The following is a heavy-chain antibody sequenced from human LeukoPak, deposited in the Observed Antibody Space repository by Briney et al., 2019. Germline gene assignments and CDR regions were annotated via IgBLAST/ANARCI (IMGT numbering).Heavy chain of an antibody. CDR3: AQGSGSDAFDI. Sequence: SETLSLTCTVSGGSISSSSYYWGWIRQPPGKGLEWIGEIYHSGSTNYNPSLKSRVTISVDKSKNQFSLKLSSVTAADTAVYYCAQGSGSDAFDIWGQGTMVTVSS. CDR1: GGSISSSSYY. CDR2: IYHSGST. J-gene: IGHJ3*02. D-gene: IGHD3-10*01. V-gene: IGHV4-39*07.